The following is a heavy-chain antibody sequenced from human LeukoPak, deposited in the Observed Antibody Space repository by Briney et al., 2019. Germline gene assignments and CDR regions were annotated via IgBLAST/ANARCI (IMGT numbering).Heavy chain of an antibody. CDR2: IYYSGST. D-gene: IGHD6-13*01. CDR1: GGSISSYY. Sequence: SGTLSLTCTVAGGSISSYYWSWIRQPPGKGLEWIGYIYYSGSTKYNPSLKSRVTISVDTSKNQFSLKLSSVTAADTAVYYCARDKDTSSCPDYCGQGTLVTVSS. J-gene: IGHJ4*02. CDR3: ARDKDTSSCPDY. V-gene: IGHV4-59*01.